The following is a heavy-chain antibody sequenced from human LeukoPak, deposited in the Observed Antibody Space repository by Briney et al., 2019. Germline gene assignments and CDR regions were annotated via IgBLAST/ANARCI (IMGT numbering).Heavy chain of an antibody. V-gene: IGHV3-23*01. CDR1: GFSFSSYA. D-gene: IGHD4-17*01. Sequence: PGGSLRLSCAASGFSFSSYAMTWVRQAPGKGLEWVSTITAGGGGTYYADSVKGRFTISRDNSKNTLCLQMNSLTAEDTAIYYCAGTTTVTRKRFQHWGQGTLVTVSS. CDR3: AGTTTVTRKRFQH. CDR2: ITAGGGGT. J-gene: IGHJ1*01.